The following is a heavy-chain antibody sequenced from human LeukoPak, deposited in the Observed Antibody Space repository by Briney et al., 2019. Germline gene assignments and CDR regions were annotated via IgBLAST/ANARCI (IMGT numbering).Heavy chain of an antibody. D-gene: IGHD2-21*02. J-gene: IGHJ4*02. CDR2: ISRNSRTT. Sequence: GGSLRLSCAASGFTFSSYSMNWVRQAPGKGLEWVSYISRNSRTTYYADSVKGRFTISRDNSKDTLFLQMHSLRPGDTAVYYCVREDTPATANYWGQGTLVTISS. V-gene: IGHV3-48*01. CDR1: GFTFSSYS. CDR3: VREDTPATANY.